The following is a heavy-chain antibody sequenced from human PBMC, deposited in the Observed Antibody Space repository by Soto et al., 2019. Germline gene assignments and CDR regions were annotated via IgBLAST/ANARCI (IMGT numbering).Heavy chain of an antibody. CDR2: INPDSGGT. CDR1: GYTFTDYY. Sequence: QEQLVQSGAEVKKPGASLKVSCKASGYTFTDYYIHWVRQAPGQGLEWVGWINPDSGGTNLAQRFQGRVRMTSDTSINTAYMELSSLRSDDTAVSYCAMRTGQLAIISEFDGDWFFEVWGRGNLVTVSS. CDR3: AMRTGQLAIISEFDGDWFFEV. J-gene: IGHJ2*01. V-gene: IGHV1-2*02. D-gene: IGHD2-2*01.